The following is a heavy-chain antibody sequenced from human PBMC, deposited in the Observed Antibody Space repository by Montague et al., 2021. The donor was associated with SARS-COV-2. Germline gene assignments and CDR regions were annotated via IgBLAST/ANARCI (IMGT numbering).Heavy chain of an antibody. J-gene: IGHJ4*02. V-gene: IGHV4-39*01. CDR1: GGSVRSSNDC. D-gene: IGHD4-17*01. CDR3: ARGPKMYGELADY. CDR2: FYYSGNT. Sequence: SETLSLTCTVSGGSVRSSNDCWGWIRQPPGKGLEWIANFYYSGNTYYNSSLKSRVTISVDTPNNQFSLKLSSVTAADTAVYYCARGPKMYGELADYWGQGTLVTVSS.